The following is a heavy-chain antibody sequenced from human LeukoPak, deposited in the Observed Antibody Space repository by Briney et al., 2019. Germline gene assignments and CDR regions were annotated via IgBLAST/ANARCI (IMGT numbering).Heavy chain of an antibody. CDR1: GGSISRSSYY. CDR3: ARVLVYYYYMDV. Sequence: SETLSLTCTVSGGSISRSSYYWGWIRQPPGKGLEWIGSIYYSGSTYYNPSLKSRVTISVDTSKNQFSLKLSSVTAADTAVYYCARVLVYYYYMDVWGKGTTVTVSS. J-gene: IGHJ6*03. D-gene: IGHD2-2*01. V-gene: IGHV4-39*07. CDR2: IYYSGST.